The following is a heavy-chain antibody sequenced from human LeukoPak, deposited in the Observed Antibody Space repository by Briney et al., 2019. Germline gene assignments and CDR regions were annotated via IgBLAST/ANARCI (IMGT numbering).Heavy chain of an antibody. CDR2: IKQDGSEQ. J-gene: IGHJ4*02. CDR3: ARTSSYYDILTGYFNYFDY. Sequence: GLEXVXXIKQDGSEQYYVVSVKGRFTISRDNAKNSLYLQMNSLRAEDTAVYYCARTSSYYDILTGYFNYFDYWGQGTLVTVSS. D-gene: IGHD3-9*01. V-gene: IGHV3-7*01.